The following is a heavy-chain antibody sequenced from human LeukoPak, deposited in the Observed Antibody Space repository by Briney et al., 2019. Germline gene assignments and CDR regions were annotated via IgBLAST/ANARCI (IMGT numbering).Heavy chain of an antibody. CDR2: IFTRDSDT. CDR3: ARHSDVIGAI. Sequence: AESLLISSNAASYFFSNKYMIRLGHKSPSGLEWMGIIFTRDSDTRYSPSFQGHVTISADTSINTAYLEWSRLESSDTAIYYCARHSDVIGAIWGQGTLVTVSS. CDR1: SYFFSNKY. V-gene: IGHV5-51*01. D-gene: IGHD3-10*01. J-gene: IGHJ4*02.